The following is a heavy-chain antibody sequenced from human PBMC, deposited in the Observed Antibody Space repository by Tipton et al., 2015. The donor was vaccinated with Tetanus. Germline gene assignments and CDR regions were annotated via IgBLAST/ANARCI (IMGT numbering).Heavy chain of an antibody. D-gene: IGHD5-12*01. CDR1: GVSVRSYY. CDR2: VIYDGTS. V-gene: IGHV4-34*01. J-gene: IGHJ4*02. Sequence: TLSLTCTVSGVSVRSYYWSWIRQSPDKGLEWLGDVIYDGTSYYNPSLNSRVKISLDTSMNQVSLTLTSVTAADTAVYYCVRGRGLGAYSFGFEYWGQGALVTVSS. CDR3: VRGRGLGAYSFGFEY.